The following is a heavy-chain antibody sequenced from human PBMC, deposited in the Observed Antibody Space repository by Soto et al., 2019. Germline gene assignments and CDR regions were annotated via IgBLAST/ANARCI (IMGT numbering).Heavy chain of an antibody. V-gene: IGHV4-61*01. D-gene: IGHD2-15*01. CDR3: ARMSSGGLFSWFDP. Sequence: PSETLSLTCTVSGGSISRGCYYWSWLRQHPGKGLEWIGYIYYSGSTNYNPSLKSRVTISVDTSKNQFSLKLSSVTAADTAVYYCARMSSGGLFSWFDPWGQGTLVTVSS. CDR1: GGSISRGCYY. J-gene: IGHJ5*02. CDR2: IYYSGST.